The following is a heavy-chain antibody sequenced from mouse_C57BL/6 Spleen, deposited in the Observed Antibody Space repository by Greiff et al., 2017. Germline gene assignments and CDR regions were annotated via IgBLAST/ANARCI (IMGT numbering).Heavy chain of an antibody. V-gene: IGHV1-15*01. D-gene: IGHD1-1*01. J-gene: IGHJ3*01. CDR3: TREGSSYSAWFAY. Sequence: QVQLQQSGAELVRPGASVTLSCKASGYTFTDYEMHWVKQTPVHGLEWIGAIDPETGGTAYNQKFKGKAILTADKSSSTAYMELRSLTSEDSAVYYCTREGSSYSAWFAYGGQGTLVTVSA. CDR2: IDPETGGT. CDR1: GYTFTDYE.